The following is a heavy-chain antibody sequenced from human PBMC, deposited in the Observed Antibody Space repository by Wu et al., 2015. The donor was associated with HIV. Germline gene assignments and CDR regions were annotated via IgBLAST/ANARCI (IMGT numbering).Heavy chain of an antibody. CDR2: ISPLFGTP. CDR3: ARDRFYGSGSYVY. J-gene: IGHJ4*02. V-gene: IGHV1-69*14. D-gene: IGHD3-10*01. Sequence: QVHLEQSGAEVKKSGSSVKLSCKASGATFTSFVITWVRQVPGQGLEWMGGISPLFGTPDYAQKFQERITITADKSTHTAYLELSSLSSEDSAIYYCARDRFYGSGSYVYWGQGTLVTVSS. CDR1: GATFTSFV.